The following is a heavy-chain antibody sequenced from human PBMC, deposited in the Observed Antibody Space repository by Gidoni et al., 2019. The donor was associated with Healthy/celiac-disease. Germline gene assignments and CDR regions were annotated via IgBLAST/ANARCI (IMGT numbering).Heavy chain of an antibody. J-gene: IGHJ4*02. CDR2: MNPNSGNT. Sequence: KASGYTFTSYDINWVRQATGQGLVWMGWMNPNSGNTGYAQKFQGSVTMTRDTSISTAYMELSSLRSEDTAVYYCARGGAAAGSPYFDYWGQGTLVTVSS. V-gene: IGHV1-8*01. D-gene: IGHD6-13*01. CDR1: GYTFTSYD. CDR3: ARGGAAAGSPYFDY.